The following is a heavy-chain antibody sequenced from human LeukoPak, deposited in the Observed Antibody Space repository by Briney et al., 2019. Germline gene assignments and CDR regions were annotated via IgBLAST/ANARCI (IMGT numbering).Heavy chain of an antibody. J-gene: IGHJ6*03. CDR3: ARCGGWGSGSSYYYYMDV. CDR1: GGSISSGSYY. D-gene: IGHD3-10*01. Sequence: PSETLSLTCTVFGGSISSGSYYWSWIRQPAGKGLEWIGRIYTSGSTNYNPSLKSRVTISVDTSKNQFSLKLSSVTAADTAVYYCARCGGWGSGSSYYYYMDVWGKGTTVTVSS. V-gene: IGHV4-61*02. CDR2: IYTSGST.